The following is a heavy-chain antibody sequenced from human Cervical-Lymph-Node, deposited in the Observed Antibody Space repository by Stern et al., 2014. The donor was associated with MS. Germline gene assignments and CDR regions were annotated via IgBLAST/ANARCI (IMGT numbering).Heavy chain of an antibody. CDR1: GGSISPNY. V-gene: IGHV4-4*07. CDR3: TRKGVAVRDAFDV. Sequence: QVQLQESGPGLVKPSETLSLSCSVSGGSISPNYWSWVRQATGKGLEWLGHVYHTGRTDSNPSLKTRVTISVDLAKNTFSLNLTSVTAADTAIYFCTRKGVAVRDAFDVWGQGTMAIVSS. CDR2: VYHTGRT. D-gene: IGHD6-19*01. J-gene: IGHJ3*01.